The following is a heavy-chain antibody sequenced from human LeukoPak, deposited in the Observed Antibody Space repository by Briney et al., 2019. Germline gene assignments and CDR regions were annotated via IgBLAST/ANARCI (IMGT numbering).Heavy chain of an antibody. J-gene: IGHJ4*02. CDR1: GGSFSDYY. D-gene: IGHD3-3*02. Sequence: PSETLSLTCGASGGSFSDYYWSWIRQPPGKGLGWIGEIIHSGATSSNPSLKSRVTISMDPSKNQFSLKLSSVTAADTAVYYCARGRFSVYYFDYWGQGSLVTVS. CDR3: ARGRFSVYYFDY. V-gene: IGHV4-34*01. CDR2: IIHSGAT.